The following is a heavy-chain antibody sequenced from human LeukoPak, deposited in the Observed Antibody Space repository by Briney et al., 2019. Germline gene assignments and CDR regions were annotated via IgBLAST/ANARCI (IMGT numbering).Heavy chain of an antibody. J-gene: IGHJ6*03. CDR3: ARRFFDYDSSGYYYYYYYMDV. V-gene: IGHV4-4*09. D-gene: IGHD3-22*01. CDR2: IYTSGST. Sequence: SETLSLTCTVSGGSISSYYWSWIRQPPGKGLEWIGYIYTSGSTNYNPSLKSRVTISVDTSKNQFSLKLSSVTAADTAVYYCARRFFDYDSSGYYYYYYYMDVWGKGTTVTVSS. CDR1: GGSISSYY.